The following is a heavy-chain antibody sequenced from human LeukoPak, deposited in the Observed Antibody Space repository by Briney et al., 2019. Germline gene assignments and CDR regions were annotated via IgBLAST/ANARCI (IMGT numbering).Heavy chain of an antibody. Sequence: GGSLRLSCAASGFIFSYSWMHWFRQTPGKGLVWVSCINTDGSYSTYADSVKGRFTISRDNVRSSLYLQMNSLGVEDTAVYYCARDDGYCSAGSCYHFDYWGQGTLVTVSS. CDR1: GFIFSYSW. D-gene: IGHD2-15*01. CDR2: INTDGSYS. J-gene: IGHJ4*02. CDR3: ARDDGYCSAGSCYHFDY. V-gene: IGHV3-74*01.